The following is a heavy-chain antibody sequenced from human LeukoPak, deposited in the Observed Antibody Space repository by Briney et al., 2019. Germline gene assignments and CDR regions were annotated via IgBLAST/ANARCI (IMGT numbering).Heavy chain of an antibody. Sequence: GESLKISCKGSGYSFTSYWIGWVRQMPGKGLEWMGIIYPGDSDTRYSPSFQGQVTISADKSISTAYLQWSSLKASDTAMFYCARIGRQYSSSWSLDYWGQGTLVIVSS. CDR2: IYPGDSDT. CDR1: GYSFTSYW. J-gene: IGHJ4*02. CDR3: ARIGRQYSSSWSLDY. D-gene: IGHD6-13*01. V-gene: IGHV5-51*01.